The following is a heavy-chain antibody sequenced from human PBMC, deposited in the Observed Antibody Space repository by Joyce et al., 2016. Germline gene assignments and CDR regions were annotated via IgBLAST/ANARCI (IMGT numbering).Heavy chain of an antibody. CDR3: ASVFDDYFDY. D-gene: IGHD5/OR15-5a*01. V-gene: IGHV4-30-2*01. CDR1: GGSISGSAYS. J-gene: IGHJ4*02. Sequence: QLQLQESGSGLVKPSQTLSLTCAVSGGSISGSAYSWSWIRQPPGKGLEWVGYLYHSRSTYYSPSLHSRVTISVDKSKNQFSLKLSSVTAADTAVYYCASVFDDYFDYWGQGILVTVSS. CDR2: LYHSRST.